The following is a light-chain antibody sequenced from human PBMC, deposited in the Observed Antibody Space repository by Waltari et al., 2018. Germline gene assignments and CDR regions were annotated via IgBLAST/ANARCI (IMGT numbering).Light chain of an antibody. J-gene: IGLJ3*02. CDR1: SSYVGAYDN. V-gene: IGLV2-14*03. CDR2: DVT. Sequence: QSALTQPASVSGSPGQSITISCTGTSSYVGAYDNVYWYQQHPGNTPKLMIYDVTERPSGVSNRFSGSKSGNTASLTISGLQAEDEADYYCSSYRGSFTLVFGGGTKVTVL. CDR3: SSYRGSFTLV.